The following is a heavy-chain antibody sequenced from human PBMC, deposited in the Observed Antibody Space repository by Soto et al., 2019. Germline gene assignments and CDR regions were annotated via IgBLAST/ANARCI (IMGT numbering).Heavy chain of an antibody. Sequence: QVQLQQWGAGLLKPSETLSLTCAVYGGSFSGYYWSWIRQPPGKGLEWIGEINHSGSTNYNPSLKSRVTISVDTSKNQFSLKLSSVTAADTAVYYCARRRTNNYSGRFYYYYGMDVWGQGTTVTVSS. J-gene: IGHJ6*02. CDR1: GGSFSGYY. CDR3: ARRRTNNYSGRFYYYYGMDV. CDR2: INHSGST. V-gene: IGHV4-34*01. D-gene: IGHD3-10*01.